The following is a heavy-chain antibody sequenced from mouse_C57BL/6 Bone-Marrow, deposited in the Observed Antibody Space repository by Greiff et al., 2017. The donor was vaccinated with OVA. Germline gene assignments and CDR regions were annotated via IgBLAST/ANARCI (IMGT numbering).Heavy chain of an antibody. D-gene: IGHD1-1*01. V-gene: IGHV1-19*01. CDR2: INPYNGGT. J-gene: IGHJ2*01. Sequence: VQLQQSGPVLVKPGASVKMSCKASGYTFTDYYMNWVKQSHGKSLEWIGVINPYNGGTSYNQKFKGKATLTVDKSSSTAYMELNSLTSEDSAVYYCARRKDYYYGSSPLDYWGQGTTLTVSS. CDR3: ARRKDYYYGSSPLDY. CDR1: GYTFTDYY.